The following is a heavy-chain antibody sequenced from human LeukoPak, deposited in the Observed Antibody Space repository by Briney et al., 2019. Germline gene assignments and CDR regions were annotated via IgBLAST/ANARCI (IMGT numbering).Heavy chain of an antibody. D-gene: IGHD3-22*01. V-gene: IGHV1-18*01. CDR3: ARVPYYDSSGYPIYYYYYYMEV. CDR2: ISAYNGNT. J-gene: IGHJ6*03. CDR1: GYTFTSYG. Sequence: ASVKVSCKASGYTFTSYGISWVRQAPGQGLEWMGWISAYNGNTNYAQKLQGRVTMTTDTSTSTAYMELRSLRSDDTAVYYCARVPYYDSSGYPIYYYYYYMEVWGKGTTVTVSS.